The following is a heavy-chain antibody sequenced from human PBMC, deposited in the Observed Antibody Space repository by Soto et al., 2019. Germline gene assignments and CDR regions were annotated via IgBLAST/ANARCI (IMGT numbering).Heavy chain of an antibody. Sequence: PSETLSLTCTVSGCSISSYYWSWIRQPPGKGLEWIGYIYYSGSTNYNPSLKSRVTISVDTSKNQFSLKLSSVTAADTAVYYCARAGVTPFDYWGQGTLVTVSS. V-gene: IGHV4-59*01. CDR1: GCSISSYY. J-gene: IGHJ4*02. D-gene: IGHD5-18*01. CDR2: IYYSGST. CDR3: ARAGVTPFDY.